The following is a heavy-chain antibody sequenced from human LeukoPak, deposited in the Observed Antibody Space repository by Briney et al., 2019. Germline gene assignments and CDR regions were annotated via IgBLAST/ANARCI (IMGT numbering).Heavy chain of an antibody. CDR1: GGSFSGYY. Sequence: SETLSLTCAVYGGSFSGYYWSWIRQPPGKGLEWIGEINHSGSTNYNPSLKSRVTISVDTSKNQFSLKLSSVTAADTAVYYCARRGYSYGLSRWGQGTLVTVSS. J-gene: IGHJ4*02. D-gene: IGHD5-18*01. CDR3: ARRGYSYGLSR. CDR2: INHSGST. V-gene: IGHV4-34*01.